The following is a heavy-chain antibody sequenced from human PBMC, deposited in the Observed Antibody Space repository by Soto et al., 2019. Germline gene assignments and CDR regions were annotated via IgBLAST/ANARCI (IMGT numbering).Heavy chain of an antibody. CDR3: AKDRGPRQLVGYFDY. D-gene: IGHD6-6*01. CDR1: GFTFSSYG. Sequence: QVQLVESGGGVVQPGRSLRLSCAASGFTFSSYGMHWVRQAPGKGLEWVAVISYDGSNKYYADSVKGRFTISSDNSKNSIYLQMNSLRTEDTAGYYCAKDRGPRQLVGYFDYWGQGTLVTVSS. V-gene: IGHV3-30*18. J-gene: IGHJ4*02. CDR2: ISYDGSNK.